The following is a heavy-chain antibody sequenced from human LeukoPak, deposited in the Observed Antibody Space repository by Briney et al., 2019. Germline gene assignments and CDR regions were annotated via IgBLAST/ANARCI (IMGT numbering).Heavy chain of an antibody. CDR2: ISYDGSNK. J-gene: IGHJ5*02. V-gene: IGHV3-30-3*01. CDR3: ARDPLPTAS. Sequence: GGSLRLSCAASGFTFSSYAMHWVRQAPGKGLEWVAVISYDGSNKYYADSVKGRFTISRDNSKNTLYLQMNSLRAEDTAVYYCARDPLPTASWGQGTLVTVSS. CDR1: GFTFSSYA.